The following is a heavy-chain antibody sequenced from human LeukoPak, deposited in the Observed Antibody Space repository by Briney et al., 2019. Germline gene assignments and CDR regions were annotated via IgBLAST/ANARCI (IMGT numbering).Heavy chain of an antibody. D-gene: IGHD3-9*01. Sequence: PGGSLRLSCEASGFTFSRYAMTWVRQAPGKGLEWVSTIGGLGESTNYGDSVKGQFTISRDNSKNTLYLQMNNLRAEDTAVYYCAKDRDIILTGHGMDVWGQGTTVTVSS. J-gene: IGHJ6*02. CDR3: AKDRDIILTGHGMDV. CDR2: IGGLGEST. V-gene: IGHV3-23*01. CDR1: GFTFSRYA.